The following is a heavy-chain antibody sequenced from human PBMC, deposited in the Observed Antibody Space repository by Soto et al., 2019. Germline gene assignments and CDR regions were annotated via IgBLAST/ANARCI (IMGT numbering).Heavy chain of an antibody. V-gene: IGHV1-18*01. D-gene: IGHD5-18*01. CDR2: ISPYNGRT. CDR1: GYSFTSYG. J-gene: IGHJ6*02. Sequence: QVHLVQSGSDVEKPGASVKVSCKASGYSFTSYGIGWVRQVPGQGPEWMGWISPYNGRTNYAQSVKGRVVMTTDISTNTVYLELRSMRSDDSAIYYCERCRTDSYAMDVWGQGTTVTVSS. CDR3: ERCRTDSYAMDV.